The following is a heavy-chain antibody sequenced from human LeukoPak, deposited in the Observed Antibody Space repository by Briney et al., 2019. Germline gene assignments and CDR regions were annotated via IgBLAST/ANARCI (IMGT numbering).Heavy chain of an antibody. V-gene: IGHV3-21*01. CDR1: GFTFSRYW. Sequence: GGSLRLSCAASGFTFSRYWMHWVRQVPGKGLEWVSSISSSSTYIYYADSVKGRFTISRDNAKNSLYLQMNSLRAEDTAVYYCARAFDTSWDYYYMDVWGKGTTVTVSS. J-gene: IGHJ6*03. CDR3: ARAFDTSWDYYYMDV. D-gene: IGHD2-2*01. CDR2: ISSSSTYI.